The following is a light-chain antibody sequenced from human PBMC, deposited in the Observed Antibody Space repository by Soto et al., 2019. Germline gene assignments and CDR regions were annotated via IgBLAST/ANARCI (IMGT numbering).Light chain of an antibody. J-gene: IGKJ3*01. Sequence: EIVLTQSPGTLSLSPGERATLSCRASQSIKSRYLAWYQQKPGKAPRLLIYGASSRATAIPDRFIGSGPGTDFTLTISRLEPEDFAVYYCQQFGSSPGFTFGPGTKVDIK. CDR2: GAS. CDR1: QSIKSRY. V-gene: IGKV3-20*01. CDR3: QQFGSSPGFT.